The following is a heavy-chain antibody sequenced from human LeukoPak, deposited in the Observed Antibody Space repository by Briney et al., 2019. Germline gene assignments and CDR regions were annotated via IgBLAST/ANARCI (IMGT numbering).Heavy chain of an antibody. J-gene: IGHJ5*02. D-gene: IGHD6-19*01. V-gene: IGHV4-59*08. CDR3: ARRGAGWFDP. CDR2: IYYLGST. Sequence: KTSETLSLTCTVSGGSLSHYYWSWIRQPPGKGLEWIGYIYYLGSTNHSPSLKSRVTISIDTSKKQFSLKLNSVTAADTAVYYCARRGAGWFDPWGQGTLVTVSS. CDR1: GGSLSHYY.